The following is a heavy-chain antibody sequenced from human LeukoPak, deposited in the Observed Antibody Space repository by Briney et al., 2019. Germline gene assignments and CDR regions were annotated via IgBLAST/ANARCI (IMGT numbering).Heavy chain of an antibody. V-gene: IGHV4-30-4*01. CDR1: GGSISSGDYY. D-gene: IGHD7-27*01. CDR3: ARDWAHGDHLDY. J-gene: IGHJ4*02. CDR2: IYYSGST. Sequence: SETLSLTCTVSGGSISSGDYYWSWIRQPPGKGLEWIGYIYYSGSTYYNPSLKSRVTISVDTSKNQFSLKLSSVTAADTAAYYCARDWAHGDHLDYWGQGTLVTVSS.